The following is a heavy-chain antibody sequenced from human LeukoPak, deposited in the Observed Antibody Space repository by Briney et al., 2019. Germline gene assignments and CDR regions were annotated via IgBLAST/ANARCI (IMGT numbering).Heavy chain of an antibody. CDR3: ANRLEQWLVGGYYGMDV. D-gene: IGHD6-19*01. J-gene: IGHJ6*02. Sequence: GGSLRLSCAASEFTVSSHYMSWVRQAPGKGLEWVSVIYTDGSTYYADSVKGRFTISRDNSKNTLYLQMNSLRAEDTAVYYCANRLEQWLVGGYYGMDVWGQGTTVTVSS. V-gene: IGHV3-53*01. CDR2: IYTDGST. CDR1: EFTVSSHY.